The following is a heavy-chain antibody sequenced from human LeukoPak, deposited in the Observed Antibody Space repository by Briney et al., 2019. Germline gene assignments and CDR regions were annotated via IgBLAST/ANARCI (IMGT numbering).Heavy chain of an antibody. CDR3: ARLSHGLPADY. Sequence: PSETLSLTCTVSGGSVSSSAYHWGWIRQPPGKGLEWIGSIYYSGNTYYNPSLKIRVTISVDTSKNQFSLKLSSVTAADTAVYYCARLSHGLPADYWGQGALVTVAS. V-gene: IGHV4-39*01. J-gene: IGHJ4*02. CDR2: IYYSGNT. D-gene: IGHD5-24*01. CDR1: GGSVSSSAYH.